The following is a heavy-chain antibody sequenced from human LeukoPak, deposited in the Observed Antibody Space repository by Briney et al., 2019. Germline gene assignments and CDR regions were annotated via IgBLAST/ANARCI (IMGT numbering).Heavy chain of an antibody. Sequence: PGGSLRLSCAASGFTFSSYAMHWVRQAPGKGLEWVAVISYDGSNKYYADSVKGRFTISRDNSKNTLYLQMNSLRAEDTAVYYCARPLPEVVVIGAELDYWGQGTLVTVSS. CDR2: ISYDGSNK. CDR3: ARPLPEVVVIGAELDY. CDR1: GFTFSSYA. V-gene: IGHV3-30*01. D-gene: IGHD3-22*01. J-gene: IGHJ4*02.